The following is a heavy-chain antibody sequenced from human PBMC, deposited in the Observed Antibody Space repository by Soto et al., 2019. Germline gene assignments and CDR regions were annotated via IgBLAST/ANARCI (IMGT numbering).Heavy chain of an antibody. V-gene: IGHV3-21*01. Sequence: GGSLRLSCAASGFTFSSYSMNWVRQAPGKGLEWVSSISSSSSYIYYADSVKGRFTISRDNAKNSLYLQMNSLRAEDTAVYYCARVPVSPLAAHFDYWGQGTLVTVSS. CDR3: ARVPVSPLAAHFDY. CDR1: GFTFSSYS. J-gene: IGHJ4*02. CDR2: ISSSSSYI. D-gene: IGHD6-6*01.